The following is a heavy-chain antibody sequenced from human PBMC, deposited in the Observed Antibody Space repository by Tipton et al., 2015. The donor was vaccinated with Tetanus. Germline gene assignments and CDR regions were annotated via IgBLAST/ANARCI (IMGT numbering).Heavy chain of an antibody. Sequence: GSLRLSCAASGFTVSSNYMSWVRQAPGKGLEWVSVIYSGGSTYYADSVKGRFTISRDNSKNTLYLQMNSLRAEDTAVYYCARESTSGYDEYYFDYWGQGTLVTVSS. CDR2: IYSGGST. CDR3: ARESTSGYDEYYFDY. J-gene: IGHJ4*02. D-gene: IGHD5-12*01. CDR1: GFTVSSNY. V-gene: IGHV3-53*01.